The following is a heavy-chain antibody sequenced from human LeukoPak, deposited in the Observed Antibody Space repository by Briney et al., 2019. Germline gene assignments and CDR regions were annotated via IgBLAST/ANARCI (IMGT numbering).Heavy chain of an antibody. CDR3: AKFGSTYYYDSSGYYSDYYFDY. D-gene: IGHD3-22*01. CDR1: GFTFSSYG. V-gene: IGHV3-23*01. Sequence: GGSLRLSCAASGFTFSSYGMSWVRQAPGKGLEWVSAISGSGGSTYYADSVKGRFTISRDNSKNTLYLQMNSLRAEDTAVYYCAKFGSTYYYDSSGYYSDYYFDYWGQGTLVTVSS. CDR2: ISGSGGST. J-gene: IGHJ4*02.